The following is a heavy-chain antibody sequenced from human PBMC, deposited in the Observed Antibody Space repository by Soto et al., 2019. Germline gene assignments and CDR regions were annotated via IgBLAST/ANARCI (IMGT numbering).Heavy chain of an antibody. V-gene: IGHV1-3*01. CDR1: GFTFTLYS. CDR2: INGGSGKT. J-gene: IGHJ3*02. CDR3: ARYSGNYQDAFDI. Sequence: QVQLVQSGAEVKKPGASGKVSCRASGFTFTLYSRHWVRQAPGQRLEWMGWINGGSGKTKYSQKFQGRVTIARDTSASTAYMEVSSLRSEDTAVYYCARYSGNYQDAFDIWGQGTMVTVSS. D-gene: IGHD1-26*01.